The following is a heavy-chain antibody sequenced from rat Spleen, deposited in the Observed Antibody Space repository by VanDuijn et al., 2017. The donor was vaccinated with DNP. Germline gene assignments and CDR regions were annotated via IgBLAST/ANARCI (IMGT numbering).Heavy chain of an antibody. D-gene: IGHD1-11*01. Sequence: EVQLVESGGGLVQPGRSLKLSCAASGFTFSNYGMAWVRQAPTKGLEWVATISYDGSSTYYRDSVKGRFTISRDNAKSTLYLQMDSLRSEDTATYYCARRTTEASYYFDYWGQGVMVTVSS. CDR1: GFTFSNYG. J-gene: IGHJ2*01. CDR2: ISYDGSST. CDR3: ARRTTEASYYFDY. V-gene: IGHV5-29*01.